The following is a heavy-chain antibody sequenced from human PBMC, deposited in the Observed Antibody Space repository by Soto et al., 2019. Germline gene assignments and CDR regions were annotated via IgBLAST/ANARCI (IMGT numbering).Heavy chain of an antibody. CDR2: INWDGGTT. V-gene: IGHV3-43*01. D-gene: IGHD6-13*01. CDR3: AKDMGGIAPYYFDY. J-gene: IGHJ4*02. Sequence: EVQLVESGGVVVQPGGSLRLSCAASGFTFNDYTMHWVRQAPGKGLEWVSLINWDGGTTYYADSVKGRFTISRDNSKNSLYLQMNSLTTEDTAFYYCAKDMGGIAPYYFDYWGQGTLVTVSS. CDR1: GFTFNDYT.